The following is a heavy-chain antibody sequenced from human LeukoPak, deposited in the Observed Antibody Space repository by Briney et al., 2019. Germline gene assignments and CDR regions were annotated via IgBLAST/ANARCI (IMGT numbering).Heavy chain of an antibody. J-gene: IGHJ4*02. CDR1: GFTLTTYA. CDR2: ITASGPTT. CDR3: AKDADDYVSYFDY. V-gene: IGHV3-23*01. D-gene: IGHD4-17*01. Sequence: GGSLRLSCAASGFTLTTYAMTWVRQAPGKGLEWVSGITASGPTTYYADSVKGRFTFSRDNSKNTLYLQTNSLRAEDTAVYYCAKDADDYVSYFDYWGQGTLVTVSS.